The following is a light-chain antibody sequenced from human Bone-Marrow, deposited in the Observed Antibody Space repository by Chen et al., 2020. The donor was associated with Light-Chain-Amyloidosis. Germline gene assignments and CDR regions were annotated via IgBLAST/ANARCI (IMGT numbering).Light chain of an antibody. CDR1: NIGSTS. Sequence: SYVLTQPSSVSVGPGQTARIACGRNNIGSTSVHWHQQTPGQAPLLVVYDDSDRPSGNPERLSGSNAGNTATLTISRVEAGDEADYYCQVWDRSSDRPVFGGGTKLTVL. CDR3: QVWDRSSDRPV. J-gene: IGLJ3*02. V-gene: IGLV3-21*02. CDR2: DDS.